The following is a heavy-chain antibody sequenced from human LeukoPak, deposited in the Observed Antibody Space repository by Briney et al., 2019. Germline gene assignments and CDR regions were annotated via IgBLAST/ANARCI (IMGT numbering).Heavy chain of an antibody. CDR2: ISYDGSNK. V-gene: IGHV3-30*04. J-gene: IGHJ5*02. CDR1: GFTFSSYA. D-gene: IGHD2-15*01. Sequence: GGSLRLSCAASGFTFSSYAMHWVRQAPGKGLEWVAVISYDGSNKYYADSVKGRFTISRDNSKNTLYLQMNSLRAEDTAVYYCARDLSPFSVVAAGGGWFDPWGQGTLVTVSS. CDR3: ARDLSPFSVVAAGGGWFDP.